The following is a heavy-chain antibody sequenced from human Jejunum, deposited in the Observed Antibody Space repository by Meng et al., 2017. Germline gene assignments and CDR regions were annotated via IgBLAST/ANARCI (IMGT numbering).Heavy chain of an antibody. D-gene: IGHD4-17*01. CDR2: ITVGNGNT. V-gene: IGHV1-3*01. CDR1: GYTLTNYA. Sequence: QVQLMQSGGEVKKPGASLKVACKASGYTLTNYAIHWVRQAPGQRLEWMGWITVGNGNTKYSQKFQGRVTITRGTSASTAYMELSSLTSEDTAVYYCAGDNGDSGIFDYWGQGTLVTVSS. J-gene: IGHJ4*02. CDR3: AGDNGDSGIFDY.